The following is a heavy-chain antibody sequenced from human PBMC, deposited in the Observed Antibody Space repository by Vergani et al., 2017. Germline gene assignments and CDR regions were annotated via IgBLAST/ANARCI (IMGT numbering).Heavy chain of an antibody. CDR2: IYRTGRT. J-gene: IGHJ4*02. CDR3: ARRAGIVYDIFSGTQYFFDF. D-gene: IGHD3-9*01. Sequence: QVQLQESGPGLVKPSETLSLTCAVSGFSIDNGYYWDWIRPPPGKGLEWIGSIYRTGRTHFNPSLKSRVTISVYTSNNHFSLRLNSLTAADKAVYYCARRAGIVYDIFSGTQYFFDFWGQGTLVTVAS. V-gene: IGHV4-38-2*01. CDR1: GFSIDNGYY.